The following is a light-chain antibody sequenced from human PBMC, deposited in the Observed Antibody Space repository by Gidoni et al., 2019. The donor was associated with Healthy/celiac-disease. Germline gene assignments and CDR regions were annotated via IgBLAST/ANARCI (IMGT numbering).Light chain of an antibody. CDR2: WAS. CDR1: QSVLYSSNNQNY. CDR3: QQYYSSSSS. Sequence: DIVMTQSSDSLAVSLGERATINCKSSQSVLYSSNNQNYLAWYQQKPGQPPKMLIYWASTRESGVPDRFSGSGSGTDFTLTISSLQAEDVAVYYCQQYYSSSSSFGQGTKLEIK. J-gene: IGKJ2*04. V-gene: IGKV4-1*01.